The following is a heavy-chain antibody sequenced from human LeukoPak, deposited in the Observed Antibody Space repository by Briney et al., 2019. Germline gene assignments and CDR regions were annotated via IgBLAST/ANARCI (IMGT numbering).Heavy chain of an antibody. Sequence: SETLSLTCTVSGASISSSYWSRIRQPPGKALEFIGYIYYYGSTNYNPSPKSRVTISLDTSKSHFSLNLSSVTAADTAVYYCAKVASGYPQDYYMDVWGKGTTVTVSS. CDR1: GASISSSY. CDR3: AKVASGYPQDYYMDV. CDR2: IYYYGST. V-gene: IGHV4-59*01. D-gene: IGHD3-22*01. J-gene: IGHJ6*03.